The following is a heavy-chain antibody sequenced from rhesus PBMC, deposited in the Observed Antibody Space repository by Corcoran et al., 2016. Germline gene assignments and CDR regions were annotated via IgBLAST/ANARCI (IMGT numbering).Heavy chain of an antibody. Sequence: EVQLVESGGGLVQPGGSLRLSCAASGFTFSGYDMNWVRQAPGKGLDWVSYISYNGKTVNYADSVKGRFTISRDNAKNSLSLQMSSLRAEDTAVYYCTRETTGFEFWGQGALVTVSS. CDR2: ISYNGKTV. CDR1: GFTFSGYD. D-gene: IGHD4-11*01. V-gene: IGHV3-136*01. J-gene: IGHJ1*01. CDR3: TRETTGFEF.